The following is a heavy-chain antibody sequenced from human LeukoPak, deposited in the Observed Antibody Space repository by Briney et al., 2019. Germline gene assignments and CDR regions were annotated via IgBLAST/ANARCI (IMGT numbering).Heavy chain of an antibody. J-gene: IGHJ4*02. CDR3: ARERITMIVVVSSLGY. CDR2: ISYDGSNK. V-gene: IGHV3-30*03. CDR1: GFTFSDYW. Sequence: PGGSLRLSCATSGFTFSDYWMHWVRQAPGKGLEWVAVISYDGSNKYYADSVKGRFTISRDNSKNTLYLQMNSLRAEDTAVYYCARERITMIVVVSSLGYWGQGTLVTVSS. D-gene: IGHD3-22*01.